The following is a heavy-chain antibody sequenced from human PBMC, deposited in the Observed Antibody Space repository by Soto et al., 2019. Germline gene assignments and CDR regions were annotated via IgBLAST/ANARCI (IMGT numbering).Heavy chain of an antibody. CDR3: ARRDLRYCSGGSCYSDPGGYYGMDV. CDR1: VYTFNSYD. D-gene: IGHD2-15*01. J-gene: IGHJ6*02. V-gene: IGHV1-8*01. CDR2: MNPNSGNT. Sequence: XSVKVSCQASVYTFNSYDINWVRQATGQGLEWMGWMNPNSGNTGYAQKFQGRVTMTRNTSISTAYMELSSLRSEDTAVYYCARRDLRYCSGGSCYSDPGGYYGMDVWGQGTTVTVSS.